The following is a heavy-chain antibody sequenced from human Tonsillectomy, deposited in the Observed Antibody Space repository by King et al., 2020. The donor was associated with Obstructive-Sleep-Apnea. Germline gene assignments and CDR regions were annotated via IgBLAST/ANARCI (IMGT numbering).Heavy chain of an antibody. J-gene: IGHJ4*02. CDR2: INHSGST. V-gene: IGHV4-34*01. CDR1: GGSFSGYY. Sequence: QVQLQQWGAGLLKPSETLSLTCAVYGGSFSGYYWSWIRQPPGKGLEWIGEINHSGSTNYNPSLKSRVTISVDTSKNQFSLKLSSVTAADTAVYYCVGLPITMVRGAGYFDYWGQGTLVTVSS. CDR3: VGLPITMVRGAGYFDY. D-gene: IGHD3-10*01.